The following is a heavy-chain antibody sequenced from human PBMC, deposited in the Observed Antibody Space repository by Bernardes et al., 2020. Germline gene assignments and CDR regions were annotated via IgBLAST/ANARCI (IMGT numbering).Heavy chain of an antibody. V-gene: IGHV1-2*04. J-gene: IGHJ6*02. Sequence: ASVKVSCKASGYTFTGYYMHWVRQAPGQGLEWMGWINPNSGGTNYAQKFQGWVTMTRDTSISTAYMELSRLRSDDTAVYYCARGLGHDDILTGYPDYYYGMDVWGQGTTVTVSS. D-gene: IGHD3-9*01. CDR1: GYTFTGYY. CDR3: ARGLGHDDILTGYPDYYYGMDV. CDR2: INPNSGGT.